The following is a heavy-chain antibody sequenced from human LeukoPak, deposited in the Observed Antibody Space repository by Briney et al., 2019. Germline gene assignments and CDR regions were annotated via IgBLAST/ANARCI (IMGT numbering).Heavy chain of an antibody. CDR2: ISGSGGST. V-gene: IGHV3-23*01. D-gene: IGHD6-19*01. J-gene: IGHJ6*03. Sequence: GGSLRLSCAASGFTFSSYAMSWVRQAPGKGLEWVSAISGSGGSTNYADSVKGRFTISRDNSKNTLYLQMNSLRAEDTAVYYCAKAEFQQWLYYYYMDVWGKGTTVTVSS. CDR3: AKAEFQQWLYYYYMDV. CDR1: GFTFSSYA.